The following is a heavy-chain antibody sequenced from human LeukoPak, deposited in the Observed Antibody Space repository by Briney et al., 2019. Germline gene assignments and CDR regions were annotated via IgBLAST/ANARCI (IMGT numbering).Heavy chain of an antibody. J-gene: IGHJ3*02. V-gene: IGHV4-39*01. Sequence: PSGTLSLTCTVSGGSVSSSSYYWGWIRQPPGKGLEWIGSIYYSGSTYYNPSLKSRLTISVDTSKNQFSLKLSSVTAADTAVYYCARLYTSSAFDAFDNWGQGTMVTVSS. D-gene: IGHD6-6*01. CDR1: GGSVSSSSYY. CDR2: IYYSGST. CDR3: ARLYTSSAFDAFDN.